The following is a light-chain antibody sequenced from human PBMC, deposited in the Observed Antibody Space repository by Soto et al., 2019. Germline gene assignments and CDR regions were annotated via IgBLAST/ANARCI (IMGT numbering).Light chain of an antibody. V-gene: IGLV1-36*01. CDR2: YDD. CDR1: TSNIGTNA. Sequence: QSVLTQPPSVSEPPGQRVTNSCSGRTSNIGTNAVNWYQQLPGKAPKLLIYYDDLLPSRVSDRFSASKSGTSASLAISGLQSEDEADYYCATWDDSLNAVVFGGGTQLTVL. CDR3: ATWDDSLNAVV. J-gene: IGLJ2*01.